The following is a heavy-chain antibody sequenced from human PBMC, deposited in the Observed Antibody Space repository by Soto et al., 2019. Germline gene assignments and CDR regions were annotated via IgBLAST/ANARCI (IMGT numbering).Heavy chain of an antibody. J-gene: IGHJ5*02. CDR1: GFTFSSYT. Sequence: EVQLLESGGGLVQPGGSLRLSCAASGFTFSSYTMRWVRQAPGKGLEWVSGISATGGSTYYADSVKGRFTFSRDNSKKTLYMKMNSLRAEDTAVYYCAKGFIRDCGGDCTVDTWGQGTLVTVSS. D-gene: IGHD2-21*02. CDR3: AKGFIRDCGGDCTVDT. CDR2: ISATGGST. V-gene: IGHV3-23*01.